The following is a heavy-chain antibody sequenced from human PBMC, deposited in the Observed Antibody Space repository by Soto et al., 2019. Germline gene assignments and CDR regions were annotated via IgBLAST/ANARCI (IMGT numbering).Heavy chain of an antibody. CDR1: GFTFSSYG. Sequence: PAWSLRLSCAASGFTFSSYGMHLVRQAPGKGLEWVAVIWYDGSNKYYADSVKGRFTISRDNSKKTLYLQMNSLRAEDTAVYYCARDGYCSSTSCSVYFEYFGEGTLVTVSS. J-gene: IGHJ4*02. V-gene: IGHV3-33*01. CDR3: ARDGYCSSTSCSVYFEY. CDR2: IWYDGSNK. D-gene: IGHD2-2*03.